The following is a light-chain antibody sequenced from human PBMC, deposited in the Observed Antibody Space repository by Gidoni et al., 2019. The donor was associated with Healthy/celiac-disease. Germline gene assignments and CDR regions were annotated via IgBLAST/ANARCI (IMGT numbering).Light chain of an antibody. J-gene: IGKJ2*01. V-gene: IGKV2-28*01. CDR2: LGS. CDR1: QSPLHSNGYSY. CDR3: MQALQTPPYT. Sequence: IVLTPSPLSLPVTPGEPSSISCRSSQSPLHSNGYSYLVWYLQKPGQAPRLLIYLGSNRASGVPDRFSGSGSGTDFTLKISRVEAEDVGVYYCMQALQTPPYTFGQXTKLEIK.